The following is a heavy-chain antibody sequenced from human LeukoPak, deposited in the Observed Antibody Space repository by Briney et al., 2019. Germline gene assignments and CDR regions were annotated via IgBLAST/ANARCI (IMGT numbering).Heavy chain of an antibody. V-gene: IGHV1-2*02. D-gene: IGHD3-16*01. CDR1: GYTFTGYY. Sequence: ASVKVSCKASGYTFTGYYMHWVRQAPGQGLEWMGWINSNSGGTNYAQKFQGRVIMTRDTSISTAYMELSSLRSDDTAVYYCARVLVPAGGGVVDYWGQGTLVTVSS. J-gene: IGHJ4*02. CDR3: ARVLVPAGGGVVDY. CDR2: INSNSGGT.